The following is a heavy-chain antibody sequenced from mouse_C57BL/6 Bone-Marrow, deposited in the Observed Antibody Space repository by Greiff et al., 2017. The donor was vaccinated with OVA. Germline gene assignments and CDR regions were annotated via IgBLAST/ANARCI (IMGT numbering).Heavy chain of an antibody. V-gene: IGHV1-19*01. CDR2: INPYNGGT. J-gene: IGHJ4*01. CDR3: ARSITTVVAPYAMDY. CDR1: GYTFTDYY. Sequence: EVQLVESGPVLVKPGASVKMSCKASGYTFTDYYMNWVKQSHGKSLEWIGVINPYNGGTSYNQKFKGKATLTVDKSSSTAYMELNSLTSEDSAVYYCARSITTVVAPYAMDYWGQGTSVTVSS. D-gene: IGHD1-1*01.